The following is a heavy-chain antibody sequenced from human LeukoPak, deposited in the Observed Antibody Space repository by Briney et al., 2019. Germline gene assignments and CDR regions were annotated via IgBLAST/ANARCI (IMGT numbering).Heavy chain of an antibody. CDR1: GGSITNSY. CDR3: ARDALSTTDFDV. D-gene: IGHD1-1*01. V-gene: IGHV4-59*01. CDR2: INYSGST. J-gene: IGHJ3*01. Sequence: SETLSLTCTVSGGSITNSYWNWIRQSPGKGLEWIGYINYSGSTNYNPSLKSRVTISVDTSKNQFPLKLSSVTAADTAVYFCARDALSTTDFDVWGQGPIDTVPS.